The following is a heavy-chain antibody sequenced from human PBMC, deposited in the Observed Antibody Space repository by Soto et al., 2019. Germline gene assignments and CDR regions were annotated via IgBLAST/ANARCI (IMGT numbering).Heavy chain of an antibody. CDR1: GGSISGYY. V-gene: IGHV4-59*01. CDR2: IYYSGST. CDR3: AREEGLLHWFDP. Sequence: PSETLSLTCTVSGGSISGYYWSWTRQPPGKGLEWIGYIYYSGSTNYDPSLKSRVTISVDTSKNQFSLKLSSVTAADTAVYYCAREEGLLHWFDPWGQGALVTVSS. J-gene: IGHJ5*02. D-gene: IGHD1-26*01.